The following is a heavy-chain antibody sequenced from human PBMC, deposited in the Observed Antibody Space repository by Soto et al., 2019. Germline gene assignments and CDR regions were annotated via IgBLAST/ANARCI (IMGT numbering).Heavy chain of an antibody. Sequence: EVHLVESGGGLVQPGGSLRLSCVVSGFTVNDNYMSWVRQAPGKGLEWVSVIYSGGKTDYADSVRGRFTVSRDTSKNTLYLQMNSLRAEDTAVYHCTRDSSYYGAGRGVLDYWGQGTLVTVSS. CDR2: IYSGGKT. J-gene: IGHJ4*02. D-gene: IGHD3-10*01. CDR1: GFTVNDNY. V-gene: IGHV3-66*01. CDR3: TRDSSYYGAGRGVLDY.